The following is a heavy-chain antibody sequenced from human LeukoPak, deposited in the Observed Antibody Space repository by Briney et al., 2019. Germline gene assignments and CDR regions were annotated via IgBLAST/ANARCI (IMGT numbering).Heavy chain of an antibody. V-gene: IGHV4-34*01. J-gene: IGHJ4*02. Sequence: SETLSLTCAVYGGSFSGYYWSWIRQPPGKGLEWIGEINHSGSTNYNPSLKSRVTISVDTSKNQFSLKLNSVTAADTAVYYCARGGRRRDFDYWGQGTLVTVSS. CDR2: INHSGST. D-gene: IGHD1-14*01. CDR1: GGSFSGYY. CDR3: ARGGRRRDFDY.